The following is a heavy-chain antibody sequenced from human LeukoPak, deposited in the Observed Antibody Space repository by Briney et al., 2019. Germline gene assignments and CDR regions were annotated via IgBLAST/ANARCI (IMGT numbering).Heavy chain of an antibody. CDR1: GYTFTSYY. D-gene: IGHD4-17*01. V-gene: IGHV1-69*13. J-gene: IGHJ4*02. Sequence: ASVKVSCKASGYTFTSYYMHWVRQAPGQGLEWMGGIIPIFGTANYAQKFQGRVTITADESTSTAYMELSSLRSEDTAVYYCARGLEDYGDYAYWGQGTLVTVSS. CDR2: IIPIFGTA. CDR3: ARGLEDYGDYAY.